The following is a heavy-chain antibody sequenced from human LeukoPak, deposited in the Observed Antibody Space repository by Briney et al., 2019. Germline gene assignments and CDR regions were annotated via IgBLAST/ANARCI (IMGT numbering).Heavy chain of an antibody. Sequence: SETLSLTCSVSGGSVTNYFWTWIRQPPGKGLEWIGYIYYSGSTYYNPSLKSRVTISVATSKNQFSLRLSSVIAADTAVYYCARGYSIGNYFYGMDVWGQGTTVTVSS. J-gene: IGHJ6*02. CDR2: IYYSGST. CDR1: GGSVTNYF. D-gene: IGHD2-15*01. CDR3: ARGYSIGNYFYGMDV. V-gene: IGHV4-59*02.